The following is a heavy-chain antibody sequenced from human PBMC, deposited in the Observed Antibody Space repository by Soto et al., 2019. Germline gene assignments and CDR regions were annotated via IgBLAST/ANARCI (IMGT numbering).Heavy chain of an antibody. CDR2: ISADNGDT. CDR1: GYTFDIYG. CDR3: ARDRSYYYESSGYTFDY. Sequence: QVQLVQSGGEVRKPGASVKVSCKASGYTFDIYGISWVRQVPGQGPEWMGWISADNGDTKYAQKFQDRVIMTTDTLTSTAYMELRSLRSDDTAVYFCARDRSYYYESSGYTFDYWGQGTLVSVSS. D-gene: IGHD3-22*01. J-gene: IGHJ4*02. V-gene: IGHV1-18*01.